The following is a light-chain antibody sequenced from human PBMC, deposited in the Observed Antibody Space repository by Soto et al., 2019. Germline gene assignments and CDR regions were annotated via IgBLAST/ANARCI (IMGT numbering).Light chain of an antibody. CDR1: QSVSSY. CDR2: RAS. Sequence: EIVMTQSPATLSVSPGGRATLSCSASQSVSSYLAWYQQRRGQPPRILIYRASTRATGIPDRFSGSGSGTEFSLTISSLQSEDFAVYYCQQYNSWPPKYTFGQGTKLEI. V-gene: IGKV3-15*01. CDR3: QQYNSWPPKYT. J-gene: IGKJ2*01.